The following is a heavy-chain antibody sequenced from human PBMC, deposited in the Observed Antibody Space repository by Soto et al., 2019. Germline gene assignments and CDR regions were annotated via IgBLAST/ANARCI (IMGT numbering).Heavy chain of an antibody. V-gene: IGHV4-59*01. CDR3: ARAGYCSGGSCYPYLDG. CDR1: GGSISSYY. CDR2: IYYSGST. J-gene: IGHJ6*03. D-gene: IGHD2-15*01. Sequence: PSETLSLTCTVSGGSISSYYWSWIRQPPGKGLEWIGYIYYSGSTNYNPSLKSRVTISVDTSKNQFSLKLSSVTAADTAVYYCARAGYCSGGSCYPYLDGWGKGTTVTVSS.